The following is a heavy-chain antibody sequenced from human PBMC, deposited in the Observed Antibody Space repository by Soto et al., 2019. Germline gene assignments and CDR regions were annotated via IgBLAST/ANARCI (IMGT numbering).Heavy chain of an antibody. CDR2: IYHSGST. CDR3: ASVIMTTVTNLAYYYGMDV. CDR1: GGSISSSNW. J-gene: IGHJ6*02. V-gene: IGHV4-4*02. Sequence: QVQLQESGPGLVKPSGTLSLTCAVSGGSISSSNWWSWVLQPPGKGLEWIGEIYHSGSTNYNPSLKSRVTISVDKSKNQFSLKLSSVTAADTAVYYCASVIMTTVTNLAYYYGMDVWGQGTTVTVSS. D-gene: IGHD4-4*01.